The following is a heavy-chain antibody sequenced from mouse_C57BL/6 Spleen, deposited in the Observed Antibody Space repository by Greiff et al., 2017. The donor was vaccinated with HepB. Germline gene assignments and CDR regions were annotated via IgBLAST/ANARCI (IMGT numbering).Heavy chain of an antibody. CDR3: ARDGNYVGYYAMDY. V-gene: IGHV5-4*03. Sequence: DVKLQESGGGLVKPGGSLKLSCAASGFTFSSYAMSWVRQTPEKRLEWVATISDGGSYTYYPDNVKGRFTISRDNAKNNLYLQMSHLKSEDTAMYYCARDGNYVGYYAMDYWGQGTSVTVSS. CDR1: GFTFSSYA. J-gene: IGHJ4*01. CDR2: ISDGGSYT. D-gene: IGHD2-1*01.